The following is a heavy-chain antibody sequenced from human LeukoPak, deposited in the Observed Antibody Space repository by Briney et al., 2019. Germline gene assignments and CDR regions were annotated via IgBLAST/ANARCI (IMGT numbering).Heavy chain of an antibody. J-gene: IGHJ3*02. Sequence: GASVKVSCKASGYTFTGYYMHWVRQAPGQGLKWMGWINPNSGGTNYAQKFQGRVTMTRDTSISTAYMELSRLRSDDTAVYYCARDFFSVAGPTFDIWGQGTMVTVSS. CDR2: INPNSGGT. D-gene: IGHD6-19*01. CDR3: ARDFFSVAGPTFDI. CDR1: GYTFTGYY. V-gene: IGHV1-2*02.